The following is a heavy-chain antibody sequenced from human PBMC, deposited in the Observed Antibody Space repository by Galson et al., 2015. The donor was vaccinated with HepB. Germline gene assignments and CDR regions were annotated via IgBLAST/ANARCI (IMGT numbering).Heavy chain of an antibody. V-gene: IGHV3-23*01. Sequence: SLRLSCAASGFTFSGYAMSWVRQAAGKGLEWVAAISGSGSNTYYADSVKGRVTISRDNSKNTLYLQMNSLRDEDTALYWCAKARGVLAGLSDYWGQGTLVTVSS. J-gene: IGHJ4*02. CDR1: GFTFSGYA. D-gene: IGHD6-19*01. CDR3: AKARGVLAGLSDY. CDR2: ISGSGSNT.